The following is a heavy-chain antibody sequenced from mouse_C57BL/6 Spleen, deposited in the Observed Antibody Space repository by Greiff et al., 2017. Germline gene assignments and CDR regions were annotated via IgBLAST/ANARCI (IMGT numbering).Heavy chain of an antibody. D-gene: IGHD2-4*01. J-gene: IGHJ4*01. V-gene: IGHV1-19*01. Sequence: DVQLQESGPVLVKPGASVKMSCKASGYTFTDYYMNWVKQSHGKSLEWIGVIIPYNGGTSYNQKFKGKATLTVNKSSSTAYMEHNSLTSEDSAVYYCARGARLRGNTNASDNWGQGTSVTVSS. CDR1: GYTFTDYY. CDR2: IIPYNGGT. CDR3: ARGARLRGNTNASDN.